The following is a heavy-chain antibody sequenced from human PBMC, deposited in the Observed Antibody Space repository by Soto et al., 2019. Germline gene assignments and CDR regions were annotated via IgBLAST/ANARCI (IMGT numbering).Heavy chain of an antibody. CDR1: GFTFSSYA. J-gene: IGHJ4*02. V-gene: IGHV3-30*18. CDR3: AKALGELSPESFDY. D-gene: IGHD3-16*02. Sequence: QVQLVESGGGVVQPGRSLRLSCAASGFTFSSYAMHWVRQAPGKGLEWVAIMSYDGNNQYYADSVKGRFTISRDNFKNTLYLQINSMRAEDTAVYYCAKALGELSPESFDYWGQGILVTVSS. CDR2: MSYDGNNQ.